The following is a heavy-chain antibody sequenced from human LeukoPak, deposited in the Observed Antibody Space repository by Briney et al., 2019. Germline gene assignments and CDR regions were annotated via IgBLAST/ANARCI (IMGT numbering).Heavy chain of an antibody. CDR2: INPHSGDT. Sequence: ATVKVSCKAFGYTFTSYYMHWVRQAPGQGLEWMGWINPHSGDTNYAHKFQGRVTMTRDTSISIAYMELSSLKSDDTAVYYCAREGGSSYGYAYHWGQGTLVTVSS. V-gene: IGHV1-2*07. D-gene: IGHD5-18*01. J-gene: IGHJ5*02. CDR3: AREGGSSYGYAYH. CDR1: GYTFTSYY.